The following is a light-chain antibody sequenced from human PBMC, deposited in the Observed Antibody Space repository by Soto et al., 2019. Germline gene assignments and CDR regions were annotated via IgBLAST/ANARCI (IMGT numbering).Light chain of an antibody. CDR3: MQATPYPWT. Sequence: VMTQTPLSSAVTLGQPASISCRSSQSLVHNDGNTYLTWFQQRPGQPPRLLLYKISNRFSGVPDRFSGSGAGTDFTLKISRVEVEDVGVYYCMQATPYPWTFGQGTKVEIK. V-gene: IGKV2-24*01. J-gene: IGKJ1*01. CDR2: KIS. CDR1: QSLVHNDGNTY.